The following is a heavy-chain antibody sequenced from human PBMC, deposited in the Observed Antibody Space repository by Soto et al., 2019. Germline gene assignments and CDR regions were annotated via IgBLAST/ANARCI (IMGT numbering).Heavy chain of an antibody. V-gene: IGHV1-69*13. CDR1: GGTFSSYA. CDR2: IIPIFGTA. J-gene: IGHJ4*02. D-gene: IGHD6-19*01. CDR3: AIDPLGIAVAGTYGFTYFDY. Sequence: SVKVSCKASGGTFSSYAISWVRQAPGQGLEWMGGIIPIFGTANYAQKFQGRVTITADESTSTAYMELSSLRSEDTAVCYCAIDPLGIAVAGTYGFTYFDYWGQGTLVTVSS.